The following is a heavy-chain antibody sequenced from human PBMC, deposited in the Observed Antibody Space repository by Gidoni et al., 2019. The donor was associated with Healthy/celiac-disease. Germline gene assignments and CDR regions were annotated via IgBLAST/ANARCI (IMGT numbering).Heavy chain of an antibody. J-gene: IGHJ6*02. D-gene: IGHD4-17*01. V-gene: IGHV3-23*04. Sequence: EVQLVESGGGLVQPGGSLRLSCAASGFAVSCYAMSWVRQAPGKGLEWVSAISGSGGSTYYADSVKGRFTISIDNSKNTLYLQMNSLRAEDTAVYYCAKDPTLGVYYGDYGPYYYYGMDVWGQGTTVTVSS. CDR2: ISGSGGST. CDR3: AKDPTLGVYYGDYGPYYYYGMDV. CDR1: GFAVSCYA.